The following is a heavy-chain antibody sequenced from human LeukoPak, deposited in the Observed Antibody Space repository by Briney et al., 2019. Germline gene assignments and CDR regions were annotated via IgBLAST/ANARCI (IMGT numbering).Heavy chain of an antibody. CDR3: ARGHCFGGDCYFDY. CDR2: IYYSGST. J-gene: IGHJ4*02. V-gene: IGHV4-39*01. D-gene: IGHD2-21*02. Sequence: PSETLSLTCTVSGGSITSSSYYWGWIRQPPGKGLEWIGSIYYSGSTYYNPSIKSRVTISVDTSKNQFSLKLSSVTAADTAVHYCARGHCFGGDCYFDYWGPGTLVTVSS. CDR1: GGSITSSSYY.